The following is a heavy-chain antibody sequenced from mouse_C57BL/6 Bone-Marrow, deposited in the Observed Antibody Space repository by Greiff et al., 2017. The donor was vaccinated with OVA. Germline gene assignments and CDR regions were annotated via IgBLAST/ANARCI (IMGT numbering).Heavy chain of an antibody. CDR3: AREEPYGSSLWFAY. J-gene: IGHJ3*01. D-gene: IGHD1-1*01. CDR1: GYTFTDYY. CDR2: IYPGSGNT. Sequence: VQLQQSGAELVRPGASVKLSCKASGYTFTDYYINWVKQRPGQGLEWIARIYPGSGNTYYNEKFKGKATLTAEKSSSTAYMQLSSLTSEDSAVYFCAREEPYGSSLWFAYWGQGTLVTVSA. V-gene: IGHV1-76*01.